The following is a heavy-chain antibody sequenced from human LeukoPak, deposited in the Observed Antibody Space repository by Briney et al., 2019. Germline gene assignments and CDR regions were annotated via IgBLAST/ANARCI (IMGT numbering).Heavy chain of an antibody. D-gene: IGHD5-18*01. J-gene: IGHJ4*02. Sequence: GGSLRLSCAASGFTFSSYAMSWVRQAPGKGLEWVSAISGSGGSTYYADSVKGRFTISRDNSKNTLYLQMNSLRAEDTAVYYCAKGLRGYSYGYADYWGQGTLVAVSS. CDR1: GFTFSSYA. CDR2: ISGSGGST. CDR3: AKGLRGYSYGYADY. V-gene: IGHV3-23*01.